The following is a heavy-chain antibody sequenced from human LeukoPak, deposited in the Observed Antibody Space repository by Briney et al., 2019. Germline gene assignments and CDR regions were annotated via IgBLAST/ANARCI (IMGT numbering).Heavy chain of an antibody. D-gene: IGHD1-26*01. J-gene: IGHJ4*02. V-gene: IGHV3-23*01. CDR3: AKIAQTSGAYGQGYDY. CDR1: GYTFSTYG. Sequence: GGSLRLSRVASGYTFSTYGMSWVRQAPGKGLEWVSGLDNNGDDTYYADSVKGRFTISRDNSKNTLYLQMNSLGVEDTAVYYCAKIAQTSGAYGQGYDYWGQGTLVTVSS. CDR2: LDNNGDDT.